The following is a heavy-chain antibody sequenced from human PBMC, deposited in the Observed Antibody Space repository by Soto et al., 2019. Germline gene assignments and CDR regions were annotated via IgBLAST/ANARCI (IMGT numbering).Heavy chain of an antibody. V-gene: IGHV4-30-4*01. J-gene: IGHJ3*02. Sequence: QVQLQESGPGLVKPSQTLSLTCTVSGGSISSGDYYWSWIRQPPGKGLEWIGYIYYSGSTYYNPSLKSRVTISVDTSKNQFSLKLSSVTAADTAVYYCARATYYGSGSFGLNAFDIWGQGTMVTVSS. CDR2: IYYSGST. CDR1: GGSISSGDYY. CDR3: ARATYYGSGSFGLNAFDI. D-gene: IGHD3-10*01.